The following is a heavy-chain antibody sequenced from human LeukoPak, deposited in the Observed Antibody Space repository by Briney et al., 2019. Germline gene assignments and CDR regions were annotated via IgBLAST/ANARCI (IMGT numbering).Heavy chain of an antibody. J-gene: IGHJ4*02. CDR1: GGTFSSYA. Sequence: GASVKVSCKASGGTFSSYAISWVRQAPGQGLEWMGRIIPILGIANYAQKFQGRVTITADKSTSTAYMELCSLRSEDTAVYYCARVVSERAHDYSVYYFDYWGQGTLVTVSS. CDR3: ARVVSERAHDYSVYYFDY. V-gene: IGHV1-69*04. CDR2: IIPILGIA. D-gene: IGHD2-15*01.